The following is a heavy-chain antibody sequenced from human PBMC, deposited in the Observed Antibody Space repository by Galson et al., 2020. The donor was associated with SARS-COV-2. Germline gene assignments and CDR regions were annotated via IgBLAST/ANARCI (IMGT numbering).Heavy chain of an antibody. D-gene: IGHD3-10*01. CDR1: GFTFSSYG. V-gene: IGHV3-30*02. Sequence: GGSLRLSCAASGFTFSSYGMHWVRQAPGKGLEWVAFIRCDGSYKYYADSVKGRFTISRDNSKNTLYLQMNSLRAEDTAVYYCAKDLPHREVLYCGDPETGGGENGGQGTLVTVSS. J-gene: IGHJ4*02. CDR2: IRCDGSYK. CDR3: AKDLPHREVLYCGDPETGGGEN.